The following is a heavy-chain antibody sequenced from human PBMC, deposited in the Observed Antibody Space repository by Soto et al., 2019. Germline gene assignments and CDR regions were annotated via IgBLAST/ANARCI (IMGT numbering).Heavy chain of an antibody. CDR1: GFTFSSYA. Sequence: GGSLRLSCAGSGFTFSSYAMHWVRQAPGKGLEWVAGISHGGSNKYYADSVRGRFTISRANSKTTLYLQMNSLRAEDTAVYYCGSGWVRHAMDVWAQGTTVPVSS. J-gene: IGHJ6*02. CDR2: ISHGGSNK. V-gene: IGHV3-30-3*01. D-gene: IGHD1-26*01. CDR3: GSGWVRHAMDV.